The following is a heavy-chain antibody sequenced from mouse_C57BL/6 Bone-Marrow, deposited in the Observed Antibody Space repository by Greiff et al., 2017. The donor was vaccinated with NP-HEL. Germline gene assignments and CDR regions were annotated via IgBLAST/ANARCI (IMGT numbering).Heavy chain of an antibody. CDR3: ARDGDYGSSYN. CDR2: ISDGGSYT. J-gene: IGHJ2*01. Sequence: EVKLVESGGGLVKPGGSLKLSCAASGFTFSSYAMSWVRQTPEKRLEWVATISDGGSYTYYPDNVKGRFTISRDNAKNNLYLQMSHLKSEDTAMYYCARDGDYGSSYNWGQGTTLTVSS. V-gene: IGHV5-4*01. D-gene: IGHD1-1*01. CDR1: GFTFSSYA.